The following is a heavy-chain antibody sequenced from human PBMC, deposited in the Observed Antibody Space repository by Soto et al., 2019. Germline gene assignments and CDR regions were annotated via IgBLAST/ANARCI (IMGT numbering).Heavy chain of an antibody. D-gene: IGHD2-2*01. Sequence: GGSLRLSCAASGFTFSSYAMSWVRQAPGKGLEWVSAISGSGGSTYYADSVKGRFTISRDNSKNTLYLQMNSLRAEDTAVYYCAKEEGDKRPPYCSSTSCYQPGDYWGQGTLVTVSS. CDR2: ISGSGGST. J-gene: IGHJ4*02. CDR1: GFTFSSYA. V-gene: IGHV3-23*01. CDR3: AKEEGDKRPPYCSSTSCYQPGDY.